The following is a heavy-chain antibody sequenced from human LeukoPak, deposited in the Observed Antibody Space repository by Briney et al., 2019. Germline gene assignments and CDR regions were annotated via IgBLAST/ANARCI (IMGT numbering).Heavy chain of an antibody. CDR1: GFTFSDYY. D-gene: IGHD1-26*01. J-gene: IGHJ6*03. CDR3: ARDRSGSHYYMDV. CDR2: ISSSGSTI. V-gene: IGHV3-11*04. Sequence: GGSLRLSCAASGFTFSDYYMSWIRQAPGKGLEWVSYISSSGSTIYYADSVKGRFTISRDNAKNTLFLQMNSLRAEDTAVHYCARDRSGSHYYMDVWGKGATVTVSS.